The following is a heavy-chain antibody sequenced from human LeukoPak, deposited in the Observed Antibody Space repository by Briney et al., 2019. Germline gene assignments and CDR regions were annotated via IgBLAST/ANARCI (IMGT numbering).Heavy chain of an antibody. CDR2: IYYSGST. CDR1: GGSINNYY. J-gene: IGHJ6*03. Sequence: SETLSLTCTVSGGSINNYYWSWIRQPPGKGLEWIGYIYYSGSTNYNPSLKSRVTISVDTSKSQFSLNLSSVTAADTAVYYCVRPYYDFWSGYPPYYIDVWGKGTTVTVSS. CDR3: VRPYYDFWSGYPPYYIDV. V-gene: IGHV4-59*01. D-gene: IGHD3-3*01.